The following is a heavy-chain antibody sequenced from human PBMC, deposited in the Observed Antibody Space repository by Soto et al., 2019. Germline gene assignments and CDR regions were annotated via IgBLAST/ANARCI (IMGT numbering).Heavy chain of an antibody. CDR2: INADNGNV. CDR3: ARAVGQFDP. Sequence: QVQLLQSGAAVKKPGASVKVSCKASGYTFSSSALHWLRQAPGQRLEWMGWINADNGNVKYSQKFQGRVTITRDTSASTAYMELSSLRSGDTAVYYCARAVGQFDPWGEGTLVTVSS. D-gene: IGHD6-19*01. V-gene: IGHV1-3*01. CDR1: GYTFSSSA. J-gene: IGHJ5*02.